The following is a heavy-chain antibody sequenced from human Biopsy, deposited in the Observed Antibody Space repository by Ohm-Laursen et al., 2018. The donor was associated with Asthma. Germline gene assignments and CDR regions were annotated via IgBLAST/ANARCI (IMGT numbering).Heavy chain of an antibody. CDR1: GFVFRSHA. Sequence: SLRLSCSASGFVFRSHAMYWARQAPGKGLQWVAVITHDGSRMYYADSVRGRFTISRDNSRNTLYLEMSSLRVDDTAVYYCAKNNDQQLTYWGRGTLVTVSS. CDR2: ITHDGSRM. V-gene: IGHV3-30*18. D-gene: IGHD6-13*01. J-gene: IGHJ4*02. CDR3: AKNNDQQLTY.